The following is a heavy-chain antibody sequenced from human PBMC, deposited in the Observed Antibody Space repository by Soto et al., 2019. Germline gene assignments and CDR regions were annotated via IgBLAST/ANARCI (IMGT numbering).Heavy chain of an antibody. V-gene: IGHV3-21*01. CDR3: AREYCSSTSCYHFDC. CDR1: GFTFSSYS. J-gene: IGHJ4*02. Sequence: GGSLRLSCAASGFTFSSYSMNWVRQAPGKGLEWVSSISSSSSYIYYADSVKGRFTISRDNAKNSLYLQMNSLRAEDTAVYYCAREYCSSTSCYHFDCWGQGTLVTVSS. D-gene: IGHD2-2*01. CDR2: ISSSSSYI.